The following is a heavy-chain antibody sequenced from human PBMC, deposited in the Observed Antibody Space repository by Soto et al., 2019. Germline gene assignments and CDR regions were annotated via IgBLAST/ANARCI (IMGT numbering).Heavy chain of an antibody. CDR3: TRNSVYYDILTGYHDGMDV. Sequence: GGSLRLSCAASGFTFSGSAMHWVRQASGKGLEWVGRIRSKANSYATAYAASVKGRFTISRDDSKNTAYLQMNSLKTEDTAVYYCTRNSVYYDILTGYHDGMDVWGQGTTVTVSS. CDR1: GFTFSGSA. D-gene: IGHD3-9*01. J-gene: IGHJ6*02. V-gene: IGHV3-73*01. CDR2: IRSKANSYAT.